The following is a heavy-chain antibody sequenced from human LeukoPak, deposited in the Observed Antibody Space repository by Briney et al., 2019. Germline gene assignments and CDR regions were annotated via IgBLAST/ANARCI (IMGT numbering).Heavy chain of an antibody. J-gene: IGHJ4*02. D-gene: IGHD6-13*01. CDR3: ARQIYKQQLRD. Sequence: SETLSLTCTVSGYSISSGYYWGWIRQPPGEGLEWIGSIYHSGSTYYNPSLKSRVTISVDTSKNQFSLKLSSVTAADTAVYYCARQIYKQQLRDWGQGTLVTVSS. CDR1: GYSISSGYY. CDR2: IYHSGST. V-gene: IGHV4-38-2*02.